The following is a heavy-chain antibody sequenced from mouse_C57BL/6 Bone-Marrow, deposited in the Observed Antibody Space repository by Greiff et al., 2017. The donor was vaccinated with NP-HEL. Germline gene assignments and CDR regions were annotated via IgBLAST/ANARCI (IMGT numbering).Heavy chain of an antibody. CDR1: GFTFSSYA. J-gene: IGHJ2*01. CDR3: ARRELFYYFDY. V-gene: IGHV5-4*03. Sequence: EVKLMESGGGLVKPGGSLKLSCAASGFTFSSYAMSWVRQTPEKRLEWVATISDGGSYTYYPDNVKGRFTISRDNAKNNLYLQMSHLKSEDTAMYYCARRELFYYFDYWGQGTTLTVSS. CDR2: ISDGGSYT.